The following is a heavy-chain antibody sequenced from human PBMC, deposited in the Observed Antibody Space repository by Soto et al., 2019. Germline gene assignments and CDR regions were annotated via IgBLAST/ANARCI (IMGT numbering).Heavy chain of an antibody. CDR1: GYTFTKYA. CDR2: INGGNGNT. CDR3: ARGEGYCSGGRCYRWFHP. V-gene: IGHV1-3*01. D-gene: IGHD2-15*01. J-gene: IGHJ5*02. Sequence: QVQLVQSGTEVKKPGASVKVSCKASGYTFTKYAMHWVRQAPGQRLEWMGWINGGNGNTEYSQKFQGRGTITRDTSASKAYMELSSLRSEDTAVYYWARGEGYCSGGRCYRWFHPWGQGTLVTVSS.